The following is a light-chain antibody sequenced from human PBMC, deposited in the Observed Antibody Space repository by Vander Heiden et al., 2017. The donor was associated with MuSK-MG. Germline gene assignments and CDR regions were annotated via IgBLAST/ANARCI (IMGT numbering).Light chain of an antibody. CDR2: GTS. V-gene: IGKV3-15*01. CDR3: QQDNSWPLT. CDR1: QSVRSN. Sequence: ELLMTQSPATLSVSPGERATLSCRASQSVRSNLAWYQQKPGQAPRLLIYGTSTRATGIPARFSGSGSGTEFTLTISNLQSEDFAVYYCQQDNSWPLTFGGGSKVEIK. J-gene: IGKJ4*01.